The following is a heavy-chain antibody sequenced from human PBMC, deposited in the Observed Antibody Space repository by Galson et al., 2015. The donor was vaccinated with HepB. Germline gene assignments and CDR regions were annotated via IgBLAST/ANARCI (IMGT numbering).Heavy chain of an antibody. D-gene: IGHD2-8*01. CDR2: TYYRSKWHN. CDR3: TSLNGDY. Sequence: CAISGDSVSSKSGAWNWIRQSPSRGLEWLGRTYYRSKWHNDYAVSVKSRITINPDTPKNQFSLQLNPVTPEDTAVYYCTSLNGDYWGQGTRVTVSS. CDR1: GDSVSSKSGA. J-gene: IGHJ4*02. V-gene: IGHV6-1*01.